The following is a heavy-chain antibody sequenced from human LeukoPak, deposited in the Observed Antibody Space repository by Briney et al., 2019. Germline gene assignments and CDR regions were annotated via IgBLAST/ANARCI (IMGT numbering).Heavy chain of an antibody. CDR1: GYAISSAYY. V-gene: IGHV4-38-2*02. J-gene: IGHJ2*01. Sequence: SETLSLTCTVSGYAISSAYYWGWIRQPPGQGLEWIGTVFYSGSPYYNPSLKSRVTISMDTSKNQFSLNLTSVTAADTAVYYCARGAFDLWGRGTLVTVSS. CDR3: ARGAFDL. CDR2: VFYSGSP.